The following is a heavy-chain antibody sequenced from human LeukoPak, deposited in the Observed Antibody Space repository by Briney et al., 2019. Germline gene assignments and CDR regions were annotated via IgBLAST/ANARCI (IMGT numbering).Heavy chain of an antibody. V-gene: IGHV4-59*01. CDR3: TRGSIAYYYMDV. CDR2: IYYSGST. CDR1: GGSISSYY. D-gene: IGHD3-22*01. J-gene: IGHJ6*03. Sequence: SETLSPTCTVSGGSISSYYWSWIRQPPGKGLEWIGYIYYSGSTNYNPSLKSRVTISVDTSENQFSLKLSSVTAADTAVYYCTRGSIAYYYMDVWGKGTTVTISS.